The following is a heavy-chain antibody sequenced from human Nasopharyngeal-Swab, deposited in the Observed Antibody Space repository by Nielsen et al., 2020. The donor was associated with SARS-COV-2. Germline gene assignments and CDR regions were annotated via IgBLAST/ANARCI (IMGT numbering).Heavy chain of an antibody. CDR2: ISGSGGST. CDR1: GFTSSSYA. Sequence: GESLKISCAASGFTSSSYAMSWVRQAPGKGLEWVSAISGSGGSTYYADSVKGRFTISRDNTKNTLYLQMNSLRAEDTAVYYCAKAPRGCWPARVDYWGQGTLVTVSS. V-gene: IGHV3-23*01. J-gene: IGHJ4*02. CDR3: AKAPRGCWPARVDY. D-gene: IGHD2-21*01.